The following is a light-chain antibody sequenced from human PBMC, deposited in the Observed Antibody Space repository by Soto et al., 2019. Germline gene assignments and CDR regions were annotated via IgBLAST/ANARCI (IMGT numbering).Light chain of an antibody. CDR1: SSNIGSNY. V-gene: IGLV1-47*01. J-gene: IGLJ3*02. Sequence: QSVLIQPPSASGTPGQRVTISCSGSSSNIGSNYVYWFQQLPGAAPKLLIYRNNQRPSGVPDRFSGSKSGTSASLAISGLRFEDEGEFYCGTLEDNLASWVFGRGTKLTVL. CDR2: RNN. CDR3: GTLEDNLASWV.